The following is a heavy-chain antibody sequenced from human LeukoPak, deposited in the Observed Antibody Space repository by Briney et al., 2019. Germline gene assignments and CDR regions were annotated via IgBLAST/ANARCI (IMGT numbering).Heavy chain of an antibody. J-gene: IGHJ4*02. CDR3: ARERDGRFFDY. D-gene: IGHD5-24*01. V-gene: IGHV3-7*01. CDR2: INQDGSEK. Sequence: GGSLRLTCAVSGLTFRSYWMSWVRQAPGKGLEWVANINQDGSEKYFLDSVRGRFTISRDNAKNSLALQMNTLRAEDTAVYYCARERDGRFFDYWGQGTLVTVSS. CDR1: GLTFRSYW.